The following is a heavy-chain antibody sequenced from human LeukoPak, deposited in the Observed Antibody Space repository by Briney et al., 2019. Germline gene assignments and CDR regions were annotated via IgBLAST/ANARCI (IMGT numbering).Heavy chain of an antibody. CDR1: GFNFNNYD. V-gene: IGHV3-30*02. Sequence: PGGSLRLSCVASGFNFNNYDLHWVRQAPGKGLEWVAFIKFHGHETFYADSVEGRFTFSRDNSRNTLYLQMNSLRAEDTAVYYCAGDGRDFDYWGQGTLVTVSS. J-gene: IGHJ4*02. CDR3: AGDGRDFDY. CDR2: IKFHGHET.